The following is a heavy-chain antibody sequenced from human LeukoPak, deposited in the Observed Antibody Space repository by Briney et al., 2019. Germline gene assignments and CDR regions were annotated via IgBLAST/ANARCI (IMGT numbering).Heavy chain of an antibody. D-gene: IGHD2-15*01. J-gene: IGHJ4*02. CDR2: ISGNGGGT. Sequence: PGGSLRLSCAASGFSFSSYLMSWVRQAPGKGLEWASTISGNGGGTYYADSVKGRFTISRDNSKNTLYLQMNSLRAEDRALYYCARRLCSGGSCSSFDYWGQGTLVTVSS. CDR3: ARRLCSGGSCSSFDY. V-gene: IGHV3-23*01. CDR1: GFSFSSYL.